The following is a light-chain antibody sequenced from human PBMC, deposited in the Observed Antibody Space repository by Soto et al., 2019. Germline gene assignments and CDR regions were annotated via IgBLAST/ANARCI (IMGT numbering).Light chain of an antibody. CDR3: QQYGRTSWT. J-gene: IGKJ1*01. CDR1: QSVSTNF. CDR2: GAS. Sequence: EIVYTQSPGTLSLSPGEGATLSCRASQSVSTNFFAWYQQKPGQAPRLVIYGASTRATGIPDRFSGSGSGTDFTLTISRLEPEDFAVYYCQQYGRTSWTFGQGTKV. V-gene: IGKV3-20*01.